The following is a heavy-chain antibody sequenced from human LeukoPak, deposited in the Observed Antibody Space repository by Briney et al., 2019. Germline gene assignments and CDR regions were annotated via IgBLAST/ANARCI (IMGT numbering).Heavy chain of an antibody. CDR1: GFTFSSYA. V-gene: IGHV3-30-3*01. CDR3: AREGYSCGDAFDY. D-gene: IGHD5-18*01. J-gene: IGHJ4*02. CDR2: ISYDGSNK. Sequence: GGSLRLSCAASGFTFSSYAMHWVRQAPGKGLEWVAVISYDGSNKYYADSVKGRFTISRGNSKNTLYLQMNSLRAEDTAVYYCAREGYSCGDAFDYWGQGTLVTVSS.